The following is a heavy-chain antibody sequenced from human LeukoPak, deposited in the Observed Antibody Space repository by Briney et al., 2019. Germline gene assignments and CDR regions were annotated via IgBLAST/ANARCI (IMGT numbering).Heavy chain of an antibody. Sequence: ASVTVSCKASGYPFTGHYIHWLRQAPGQRPEYMGWINPDSGGGFESNNFQGRVTMTRDTSINTLYLELGRLRPDDTAVYYCAREYFGRSTSYSSFFAYWGQGTLVTVSS. D-gene: IGHD2-21*01. J-gene: IGHJ4*02. V-gene: IGHV1-2*02. CDR1: GYPFTGHY. CDR3: AREYFGRSTSYSSFFAY. CDR2: INPDSGGG.